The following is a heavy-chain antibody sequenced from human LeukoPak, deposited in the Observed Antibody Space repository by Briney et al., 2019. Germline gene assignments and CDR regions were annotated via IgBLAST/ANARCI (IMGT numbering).Heavy chain of an antibody. V-gene: IGHV3-33*01. Sequence: PGRSLRLSCAASGFTFSSYGMHWVRQAPGKGLEWVAVIWYDGSNKYYADSVKGRFTISRDNSKNTLYLQMNSLRAEDTAVYYCARDGITMVRGVPHYGMDVWGQGTTVTVSS. D-gene: IGHD3-10*01. CDR1: GFTFSSYG. CDR3: ARDGITMVRGVPHYGMDV. J-gene: IGHJ6*02. CDR2: IWYDGSNK.